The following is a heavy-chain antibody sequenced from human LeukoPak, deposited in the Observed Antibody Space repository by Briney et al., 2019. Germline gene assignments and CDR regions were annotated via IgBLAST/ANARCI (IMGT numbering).Heavy chain of an antibody. CDR3: ARDSFKHQSGYGLFDY. D-gene: IGHD5-12*01. V-gene: IGHV1-69*13. CDR2: IIPIFGTA. J-gene: IGHJ4*02. Sequence: ASVKVSCKASGATFSSYAISWVRQAPGQGLEWMGGIIPIFGTANYAQKFQGRVTITADESTSTAYMELSSLRSEDTAVYYCARDSFKHQSGYGLFDYWGQGTLVTVSS. CDR1: GATFSSYA.